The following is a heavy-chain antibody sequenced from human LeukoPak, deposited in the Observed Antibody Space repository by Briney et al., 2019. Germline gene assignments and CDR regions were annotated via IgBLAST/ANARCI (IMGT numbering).Heavy chain of an antibody. CDR3: ARERYTNMDV. CDR1: GFTFSTYS. V-gene: IGHV3-48*01. J-gene: IGHJ6*03. D-gene: IGHD3-9*01. CDR2: ISSSSSTT. Sequence: PGGPLRLSCAASGFTFSTYSMNWVRQAPGKGLEWVSYISSSSSTTYYADSVKGRLTISRDNAKNSLYLQMNSLRAEDTAVYYCARERYTNMDVWGKGTTVTVSS.